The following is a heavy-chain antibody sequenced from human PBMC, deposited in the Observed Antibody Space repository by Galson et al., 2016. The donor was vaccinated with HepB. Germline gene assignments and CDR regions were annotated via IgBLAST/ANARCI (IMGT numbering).Heavy chain of an antibody. J-gene: IGHJ4*02. Sequence: SVKVSCKASGGTFSTYAINWVRQAPGQGLEWMGGIIPMFGTTNYARKFQGRVTITADTTTSTTYMYLSSLRSEDTAVYYCASHRGRSRVDSFGFLGYLDFWGQGTLVTVSS. CDR1: GGTFSTYA. D-gene: IGHD5-18*01. CDR3: ASHRGRSRVDSFGFLGYLDF. CDR2: IIPMFGTT. V-gene: IGHV1-69*06.